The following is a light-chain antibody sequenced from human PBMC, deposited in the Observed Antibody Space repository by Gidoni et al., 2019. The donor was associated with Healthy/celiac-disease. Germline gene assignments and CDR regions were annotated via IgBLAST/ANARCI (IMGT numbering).Light chain of an antibody. V-gene: IGKV1-39*01. Sequence: DIQMTQSPSSLSASVGDRVPITCRASQSISSYLNWYQQEPGKAPKLLIYAASSLQSGVPSRFKGRGSGTDFTLTISNLQPEDFATYYCQQSYSTLWTFGQGTKVEIK. CDR3: QQSYSTLWT. CDR2: AAS. CDR1: QSISSY. J-gene: IGKJ1*01.